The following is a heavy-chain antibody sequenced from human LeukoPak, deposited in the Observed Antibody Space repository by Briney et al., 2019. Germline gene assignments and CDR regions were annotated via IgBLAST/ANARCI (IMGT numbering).Heavy chain of an antibody. Sequence: SETLSLTCAVYGGPFSGYYWSWIRQPPGKGLEWIGEINHSGSTNYNPSLKSRVTISVDTSKNQFSLQLSSVTAADTAVYYCARGAATGYYFDYWGQGTLVTVSS. CDR3: ARGAATGYYFDY. D-gene: IGHD6-25*01. CDR1: GGPFSGYY. CDR2: INHSGST. J-gene: IGHJ4*02. V-gene: IGHV4-34*01.